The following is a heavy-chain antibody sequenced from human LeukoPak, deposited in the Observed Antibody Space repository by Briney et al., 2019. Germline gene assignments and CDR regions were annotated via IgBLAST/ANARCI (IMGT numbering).Heavy chain of an antibody. J-gene: IGHJ4*02. CDR2: IYYSGST. V-gene: IGHV4-59*08. Sequence: SETLSLTCTVSGGSISSYYWSWIRQPPGKGLEWIGYIYYSGSTNYNPSLNSRVTISVDTSKNQFSLKLNSVTAADTAVYYCARHGANYGSGSYLDYWGQGTLVTVSS. D-gene: IGHD3-10*01. CDR3: ARHGANYGSGSYLDY. CDR1: GGSISSYY.